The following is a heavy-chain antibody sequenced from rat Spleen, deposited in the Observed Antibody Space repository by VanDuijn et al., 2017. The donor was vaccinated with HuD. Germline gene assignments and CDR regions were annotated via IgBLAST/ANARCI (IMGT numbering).Heavy chain of an antibody. J-gene: IGHJ3*01. CDR3: TTRPYYSSLNWFPY. V-gene: IGHV5-7*01. D-gene: IGHD1-2*01. CDR1: GFTLSDHY. Sequence: EVQLVESGGGLVQPGRSLKLSCAASGFTLSDHYMAWVRQTPTKGLEWVATISYDGSRTYYRDSVKGRFTISRDNAKSTLYLQMDSLRSEDTATYYCTTRPYYSSLNWFPYWGQGTLVTVSS. CDR2: ISYDGSRT.